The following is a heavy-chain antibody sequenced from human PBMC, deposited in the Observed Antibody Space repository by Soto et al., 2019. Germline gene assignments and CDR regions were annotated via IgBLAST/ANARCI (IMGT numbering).Heavy chain of an antibody. CDR3: ARVDKLWLRALDY. CDR2: IYYSGST. J-gene: IGHJ4*02. V-gene: IGHV4-59*01. Sequence: SETLSLTCTVSGGSISSYYWSWIRQPPGKGLEWIGYIYYSGSTNYNPSLKSRITISVDTSKNQFSLKLSSVTAADTAVYYCARVDKLWLRALDYWGQGTLVTVS. D-gene: IGHD5-18*01. CDR1: GGSISSYY.